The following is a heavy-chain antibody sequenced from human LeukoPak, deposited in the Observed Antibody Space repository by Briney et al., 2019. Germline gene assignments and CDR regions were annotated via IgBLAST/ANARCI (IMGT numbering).Heavy chain of an antibody. J-gene: IGHJ4*02. D-gene: IGHD6-19*01. CDR2: ISYTGST. CDR3: ARAVTGTSLVDF. CDR1: GGSIGGDH. V-gene: IGHV4-59*08. Sequence: PSETLSLTCTISGGSIGGDHWSWIRQAPGEGLEWIGYISYTGSTSYNPSLRSRVTISLNTPENQFPLRLTSVTAADTAVYYCARAVTGTSLVDFWGQGTLVAVSS.